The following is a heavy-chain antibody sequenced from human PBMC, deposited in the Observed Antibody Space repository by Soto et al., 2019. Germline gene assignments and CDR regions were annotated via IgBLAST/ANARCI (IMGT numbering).Heavy chain of an antibody. J-gene: IGHJ4*02. V-gene: IGHV3-48*01. CDR1: GFTFSSYS. CDR3: ARDFRAYYDILTGFDY. D-gene: IGHD3-9*01. CDR2: ISSSSSTI. Sequence: LRLSCAASGFTFSSYSMNWVRQAPGKGLEWVSYISSSSSTIYYADSVRGRFTISRDNAKNSLYLQMNSLRAEDTAVYYCARDFRAYYDILTGFDYWGQGTLVTVSS.